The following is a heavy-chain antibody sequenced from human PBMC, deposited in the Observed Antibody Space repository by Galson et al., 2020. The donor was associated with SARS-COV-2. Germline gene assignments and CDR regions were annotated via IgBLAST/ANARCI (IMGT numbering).Heavy chain of an antibody. Sequence: GGSLRLSCAASGFTFHDHAMTWVRQAPGKGLEWLSSISGSGGSTYYADSVKGRFTISRDSSQNTVSLHMDSLRAEDTALYFCARVHSSSWYLSPSSYYFDFWGQGTLVTVSS. CDR1: GFTFHDHA. CDR2: ISGSGGST. V-gene: IGHV3-23*01. J-gene: IGHJ4*02. D-gene: IGHD6-13*01. CDR3: ARVHSSSWYLSPSSYYFDF.